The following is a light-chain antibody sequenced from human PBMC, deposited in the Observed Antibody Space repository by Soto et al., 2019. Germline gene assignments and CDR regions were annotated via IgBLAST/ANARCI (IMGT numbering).Light chain of an antibody. V-gene: IGKV3-20*01. CDR1: QTVGTNF. J-gene: IGKJ1*01. CDR3: QHYSRTLPWT. CDR2: GTS. Sequence: EIVLTQSPGTLSLSPGETATLSCRASQTVGTNFLAWYQQKPGQAPRLLMFGTSNRATYIPDRFGGSGSGTDFTLTISRLEPEDVAVYYCQHYSRTLPWTFGQGTKVEIK.